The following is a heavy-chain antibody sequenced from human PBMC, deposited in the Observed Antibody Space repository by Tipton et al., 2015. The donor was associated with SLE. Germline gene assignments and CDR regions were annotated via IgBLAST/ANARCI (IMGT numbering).Heavy chain of an antibody. CDR3: ARGSLRYFDWLFRGHFDY. CDR2: IYYTGST. V-gene: IGHV4-39*01. D-gene: IGHD3-9*01. CDR1: GGSISSDNYY. Sequence: TLSLTCTVSGGSISSDNYYWGWIRQPPGKGLEWIGSIYYTGSTHYNPSLKSRVTMSVDTSKNQFSLKLSSVTAADTAVYYCARGSLRYFDWLFRGHFDYWGQGTLVTVSS. J-gene: IGHJ4*02.